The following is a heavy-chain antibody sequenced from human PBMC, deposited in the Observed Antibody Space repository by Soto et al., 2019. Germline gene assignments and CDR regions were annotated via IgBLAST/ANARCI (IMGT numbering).Heavy chain of an antibody. D-gene: IGHD6-13*01. J-gene: IGHJ3*01. CDR1: GGSISSYY. V-gene: IGHV4-59*01. CDR2: ISDSGRI. Sequence: SETLSLTCTVPGGSISSYYWSWIRQPPGKGPEWIAYISDSGRISYNPSLKSRVTISVDASKNQFSLKLSSVTAADTAVYYCARDRIAADATEVAFDFWGQGTMVTVSS. CDR3: ARDRIAADATEVAFDF.